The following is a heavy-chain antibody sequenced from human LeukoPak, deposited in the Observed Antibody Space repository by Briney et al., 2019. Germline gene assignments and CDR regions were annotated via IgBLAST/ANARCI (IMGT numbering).Heavy chain of an antibody. Sequence: GGSLRLSCAASGFTFSSSAMSWVRQAPGKGLEWVSAISNNGGYTYYADSVQGRFTISRDNSKSTLCLQMNSLKTEDTAVYYCMLGSGRYDSSDFDYWGQGILVTVSS. CDR1: GFTFSSSA. D-gene: IGHD3-22*01. CDR3: MLGSGRYDSSDFDY. J-gene: IGHJ4*02. CDR2: ISNNGGYT. V-gene: IGHV3-23*01.